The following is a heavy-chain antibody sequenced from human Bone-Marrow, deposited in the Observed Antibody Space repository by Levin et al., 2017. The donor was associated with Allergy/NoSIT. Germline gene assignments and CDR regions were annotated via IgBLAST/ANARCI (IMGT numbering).Heavy chain of an antibody. CDR3: ARQKYSTSGGFYFDY. J-gene: IGHJ4*02. CDR1: GGTFSSYP. Sequence: GGSLRLSCKASGGTFSSYPISWVRQAPGQGLEWMGGIIPIFGTTNYAQKFQGRVTITADESASTAYMELNSLRSEDTAVFYCARQKYSTSGGFYFDYWGQGTLVTVSS. D-gene: IGHD2-8*01. CDR2: IIPIFGTT. V-gene: IGHV1-69*01.